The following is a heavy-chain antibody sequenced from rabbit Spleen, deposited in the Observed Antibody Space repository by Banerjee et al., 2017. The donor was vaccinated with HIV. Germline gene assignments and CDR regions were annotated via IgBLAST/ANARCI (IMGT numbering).Heavy chain of an antibody. CDR3: ARDTGSSFSSYGMDL. D-gene: IGHD8-1*01. J-gene: IGHJ6*01. Sequence: QEQLKESGGGLVQPGGSLKLSCKASGFTLSSYYMNWVRQAPGKGLEWIGYIYTSSVATWYASWAKDRFTISEASSTTVTLQMTSLTVADTATYFCARDTGSSFSSYGMDLWGQGTLVTVS. V-gene: IGHV1S45*01. CDR1: GFTLSSYYM. CDR2: IYTSSVAT.